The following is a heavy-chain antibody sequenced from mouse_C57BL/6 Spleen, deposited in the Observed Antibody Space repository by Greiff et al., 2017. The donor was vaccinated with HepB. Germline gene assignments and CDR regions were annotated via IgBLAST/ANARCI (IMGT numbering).Heavy chain of an antibody. V-gene: IGHV1-80*01. Sequence: QVHVKQSGAELVKPGASVKISCKASGYAFSSYWMNWVKQRPGKGLEWIGQIYPGDGDTNYNGKFKGKATLTADKSSSTAYMQLSSLTSEDSAVYFCARSRGYYGSSSYAMDYWGQGTSVTVSS. CDR2: IYPGDGDT. J-gene: IGHJ4*01. CDR1: GYAFSSYW. CDR3: ARSRGYYGSSSYAMDY. D-gene: IGHD1-1*01.